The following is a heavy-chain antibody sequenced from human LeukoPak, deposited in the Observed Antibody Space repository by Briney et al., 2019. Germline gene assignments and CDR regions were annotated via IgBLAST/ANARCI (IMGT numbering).Heavy chain of an antibody. D-gene: IGHD3-10*01. CDR1: GGSISSYY. Sequence: SETLSLTCTVSGGSISSYYWSWIRQPAGKGLEWIGRIYTSGSTNYNPSLKSRVTMSVDTSKNQFSLKLSSVTAADTAVYYCARGRSVWFGELLLDYWGQGTLVTVSS. V-gene: IGHV4-4*07. CDR2: IYTSGST. CDR3: ARGRSVWFGELLLDY. J-gene: IGHJ4*02.